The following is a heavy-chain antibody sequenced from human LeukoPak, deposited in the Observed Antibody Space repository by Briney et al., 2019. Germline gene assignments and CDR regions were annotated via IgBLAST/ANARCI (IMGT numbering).Heavy chain of an antibody. J-gene: IGHJ6*03. CDR3: AGATYYYYYYMDV. V-gene: IGHV3-21*06. CDR2: FSSSSSYI. CDR1: GFTFNSYS. D-gene: IGHD4/OR15-4a*01. Sequence: GGSLRLSCAASGFTFNSYSMNWVRQAPGKGLEWVSSFSSSSSYIYYADSVKGRFTISRDNAKNSLYLQMNSLRAEDTAVYFCAGATYYYYYYMDVWGKGTTVTVSS.